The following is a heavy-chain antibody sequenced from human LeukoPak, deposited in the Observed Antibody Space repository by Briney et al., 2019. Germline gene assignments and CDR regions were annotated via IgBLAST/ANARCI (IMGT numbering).Heavy chain of an antibody. CDR1: GGSISSSNW. D-gene: IGHD1-26*01. J-gene: IGHJ1*01. Sequence: PSGTLSLTCAVSGGSISSSNWWSWVRQPPGKGLEWIGEIYHSGSTNYNPSLKSRVTISVDKSKNQFSLKLSSVTAADTAVYYCATESLGAARYFQHWGQGTLVTVSS. V-gene: IGHV4-4*02. CDR3: ATESLGAARYFQH. CDR2: IYHSGST.